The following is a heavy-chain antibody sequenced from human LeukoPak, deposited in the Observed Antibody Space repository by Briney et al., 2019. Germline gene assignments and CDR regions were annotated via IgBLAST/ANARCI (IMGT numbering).Heavy chain of an antibody. CDR3: TWRGASFDY. CDR1: GFTFSDAW. J-gene: IGHJ4*02. CDR2: ILSKTSGEAT. D-gene: IGHD3-10*01. V-gene: IGHV3-15*01. Sequence: PGGSLRLSCAGSGFTFSDAWVTWVRQAPGKGLEWIGRILSKTSGEATEYAAPVKARFTISRDDSKNMVYLQMNSLKTEDTAVYYCTWRGASFDYWGRGTLVTVSS.